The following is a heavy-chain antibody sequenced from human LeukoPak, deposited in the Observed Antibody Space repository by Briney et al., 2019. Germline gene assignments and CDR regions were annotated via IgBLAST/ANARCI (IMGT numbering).Heavy chain of an antibody. J-gene: IGHJ3*02. V-gene: IGHV4-39*01. D-gene: IGHD3-10*01. CDR3: ARRYYGSGSYHAFDI. CDR1: SGSISTSNYY. CDR2: IFYSGST. Sequence: PSETLSLTCTVSSGSISTSNYYWGWVRQPPGKALEWIGNIFYSGSTYYSPSLKSRVTISVDTSKNQFSLKLSSVTAADTAVYYCARRYYGSGSYHAFDIWGQGTMVTVSS.